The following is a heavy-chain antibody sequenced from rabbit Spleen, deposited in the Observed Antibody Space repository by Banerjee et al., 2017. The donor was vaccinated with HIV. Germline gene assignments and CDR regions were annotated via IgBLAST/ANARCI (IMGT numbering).Heavy chain of an antibody. CDR1: GFTLSSYY. Sequence: QEHLKESGGGLVQPGGSLKLSCTASGFTLSSYYMNWVRQAPGKGLELIACIYTSSGITWYASWVNGRFTISRSTSLNTVDLKMTSLTAADTATYFCASAASSYYYFNLWGPGTLVTVS. D-gene: IGHD8-1*01. V-gene: IGHV1S43*01. CDR2: IYTSSGIT. J-gene: IGHJ4*01. CDR3: ASAASSYYYFNL.